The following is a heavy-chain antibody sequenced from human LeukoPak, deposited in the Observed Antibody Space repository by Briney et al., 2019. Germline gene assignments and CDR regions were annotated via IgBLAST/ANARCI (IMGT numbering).Heavy chain of an antibody. Sequence: GGSLRLSCAASGFTFSSYSMNWVRQAPGKGLEWVSSISSSSSYIYYADSVKGRFTISRDNAKNSLYLQMNSLRAEDTAVYYCASGNAYYYDSSGYLDNWFDPWGQGTLVTVSS. D-gene: IGHD3-22*01. CDR2: ISSSSSYI. V-gene: IGHV3-21*01. CDR1: GFTFSSYS. J-gene: IGHJ5*02. CDR3: ASGNAYYYDSSGYLDNWFDP.